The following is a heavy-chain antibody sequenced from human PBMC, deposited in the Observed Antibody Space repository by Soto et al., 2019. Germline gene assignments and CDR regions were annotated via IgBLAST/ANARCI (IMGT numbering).Heavy chain of an antibody. Sequence: HVQLLQSGGKLKKPGASVKVSCNTSGFTFNTYFISWVRQAPGQGLEWMGWISPYNGNTKYGEKFQGRVTMTTETITRTAYMELRNLRIDETAVYYCARDTSNSFDYWGQGTLVTVSS. J-gene: IGHJ4*02. CDR3: ARDTSNSFDY. CDR1: GFTFNTYF. D-gene: IGHD2-2*01. V-gene: IGHV1-18*01. CDR2: ISPYNGNT.